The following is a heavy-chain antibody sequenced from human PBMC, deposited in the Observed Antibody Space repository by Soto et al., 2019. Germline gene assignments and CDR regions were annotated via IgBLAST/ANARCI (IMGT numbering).Heavy chain of an antibody. V-gene: IGHV1-69*01. D-gene: IGHD3-10*01. Sequence: QVQLVQSGAEVKKPGSSVKVSCKASGGTFSSYAISWVRQAPGQGLEWMGGIIPIFGTANYAQKFQGRVTITADESTRTAYMELSSLRSEDTAVYYCARDLTFYGSGMGTRYYYYYGMDVWGQGTTVTVSS. J-gene: IGHJ6*02. CDR1: GGTFSSYA. CDR3: ARDLTFYGSGMGTRYYYYYGMDV. CDR2: IIPIFGTA.